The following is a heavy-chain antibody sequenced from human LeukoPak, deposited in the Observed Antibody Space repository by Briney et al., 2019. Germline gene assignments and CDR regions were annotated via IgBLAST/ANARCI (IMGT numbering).Heavy chain of an antibody. CDR2: IWYDGSNK. CDR1: GFTFSSYG. V-gene: IGHV3-33*01. D-gene: IGHD3-3*01. Sequence: PGRSLRPSCAASGFTFSSYGMHWVRQAPGKGLEWVAVIWYDGSNKYYADSVKGRFTISRDNSKNTLYLQMNSLRAEDTAVYYCAREEYYDFWSGYYAYYYYGMDVWGQGTTVTVSS. J-gene: IGHJ6*02. CDR3: AREEYYDFWSGYYAYYYYGMDV.